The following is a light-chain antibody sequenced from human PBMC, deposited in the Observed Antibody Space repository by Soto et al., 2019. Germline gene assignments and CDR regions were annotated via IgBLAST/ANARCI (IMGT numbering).Light chain of an antibody. CDR1: SSNIGAGYD. CDR3: QSYDSSLSGFVV. Sequence: QSVLTQPPSVPGAPGQRVTISCTGSSSNIGAGYDVHWYQQLPGTAPKLLIYGNSNRPSGVPDRLSGSKSGTSASLAITGLQAEDEADYYCQSYDSSLSGFVVFGGGTKLTVL. J-gene: IGLJ2*01. CDR2: GNS. V-gene: IGLV1-40*01.